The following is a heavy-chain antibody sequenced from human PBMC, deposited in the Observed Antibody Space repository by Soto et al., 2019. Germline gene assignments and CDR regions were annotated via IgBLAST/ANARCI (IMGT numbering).Heavy chain of an antibody. D-gene: IGHD3-22*01. CDR2: ISYDGSNK. Sequence: QVQLVESGGGVVQPGRSLRLSCAVSGFTFSSYGMHWVRQAPGKGLEWVAVISYDGSNKYYADSVKGRFTISRDNSKNTLYLQMNSLRAEDTAVYYCAKAGYYDSSGYSGYFQHWGQGTLVTVSS. CDR3: AKAGYYDSSGYSGYFQH. CDR1: GFTFSSYG. V-gene: IGHV3-30*18. J-gene: IGHJ1*01.